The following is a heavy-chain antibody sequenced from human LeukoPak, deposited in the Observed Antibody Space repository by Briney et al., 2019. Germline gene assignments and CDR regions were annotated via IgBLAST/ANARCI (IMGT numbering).Heavy chain of an antibody. J-gene: IGHJ5*02. CDR3: PRDSGGCYDFWRGYYRGVIFT. CDR2: INWNGVST. CDR1: GCTFDDYG. Sequence: PGGSLRLSCAGSGCTFDDYGMSWVRQAPGKGLEGVAGINWNGVSTVYAHSVKGRFTIHRINAKNPLYMQMHTLRAAPRASYCCPRDSGGCYDFWRGYYRGVIFTWGQGTLVTVTS. D-gene: IGHD3-3*01. V-gene: IGHV3-20*04.